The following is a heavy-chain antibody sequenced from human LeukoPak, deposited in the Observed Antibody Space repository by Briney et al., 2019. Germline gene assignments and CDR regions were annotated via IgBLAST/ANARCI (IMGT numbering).Heavy chain of an antibody. CDR3: ARGHVAFDY. J-gene: IGHJ4*02. V-gene: IGHV3-66*01. CDR2: IYSGGST. Sequence: PGGSLRLSCAASGFTVGSNYMSWVRQVPGKGLKWVSVIYSGGSTYYADSVKGRFTISRDNFKNTLYLQMNSLRAEDTAVYYCARGHVAFDYWGQGTLVTVSS. D-gene: IGHD5-12*01. CDR1: GFTVGSNY.